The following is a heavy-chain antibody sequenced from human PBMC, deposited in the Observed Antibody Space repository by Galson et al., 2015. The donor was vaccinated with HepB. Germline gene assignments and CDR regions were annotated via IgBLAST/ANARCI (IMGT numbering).Heavy chain of an antibody. J-gene: IGHJ3*02. CDR1: GYTFTSYY. CDR3: ARINGAYYYDSSGYHGPFDI. Sequence: SVKVSCKASGYTFTSYYMHWVRQAPGQGLEWMGIINPSGGSTSYAQKFQGRVTMTRDTSTSTVYMELSSLRSEDTAVYYCARINGAYYYDSSGYHGPFDIWGQGTMVTVSS. CDR2: INPSGGST. V-gene: IGHV1-46*01. D-gene: IGHD3-22*01.